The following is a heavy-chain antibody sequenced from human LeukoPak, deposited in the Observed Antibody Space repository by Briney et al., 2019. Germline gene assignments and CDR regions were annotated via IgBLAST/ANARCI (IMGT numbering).Heavy chain of an antibody. Sequence: GGSLRLSCAASGFTFSSYSMNWVRQAPGKGLEWVSSISSSSSYIYYADSVKGRFTISRDNAKNALYLQMNSLRAEDTAVYYCSREVYSSGSYDYWGQGTLVTVSS. CDR1: GFTFSSYS. J-gene: IGHJ4*02. CDR3: SREVYSSGSYDY. V-gene: IGHV3-21*01. CDR2: ISSSSSYI. D-gene: IGHD3-22*01.